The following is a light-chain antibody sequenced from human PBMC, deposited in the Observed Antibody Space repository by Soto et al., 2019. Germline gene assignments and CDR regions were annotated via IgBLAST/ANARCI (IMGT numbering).Light chain of an antibody. CDR2: GAS. J-gene: IGKJ2*01. CDR1: QSVSSN. V-gene: IGKV3-15*01. Sequence: EIVMTQSPATLSVSPGERATLSCRASQSVSSNLAWYQQKPGQAPRLLIYGASTRATGIPARFSGSGSGTEFTLTIRGLQSEELAVYYCQPSTKWPPYTCGQGTTREIK. CDR3: QPSTKWPPYT.